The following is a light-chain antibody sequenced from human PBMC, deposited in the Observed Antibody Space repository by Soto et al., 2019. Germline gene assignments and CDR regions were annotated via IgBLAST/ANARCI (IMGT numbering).Light chain of an antibody. CDR2: DVS. J-gene: IGLJ6*01. CDR1: DNDIGTYNL. CDR3: CSYGGSRPYV. V-gene: IGLV2-23*02. Sequence: QSVLTQPASVSGSPGQSITISCTGTDNDIGTYNLVSWYQQCPGTAPKVIIFDVSSRPSGVYSRFSGSKSGNTASLTISALQAEDEADYYCCSYGGSRPYVFGTGTQRTV.